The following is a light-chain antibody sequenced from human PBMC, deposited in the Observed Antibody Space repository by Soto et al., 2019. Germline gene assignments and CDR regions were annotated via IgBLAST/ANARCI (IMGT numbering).Light chain of an antibody. CDR1: QSVSNNY. CDR3: QQYGSSPPLT. CDR2: DTS. J-gene: IGKJ4*01. Sequence: EIVMTQSPFTLSVSPGERATLSCRASQSVSNNYLAWYRQRPGQAPRLVIYDTSTRATGVPARFSGSGSGTDFTLTISRLEPEDFAVYYCQQYGSSPPLTFGGGTKVDIK. V-gene: IGKV3-20*01.